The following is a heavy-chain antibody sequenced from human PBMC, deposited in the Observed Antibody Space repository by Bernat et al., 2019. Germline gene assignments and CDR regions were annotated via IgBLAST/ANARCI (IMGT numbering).Heavy chain of an antibody. J-gene: IGHJ1*01. CDR2: ISGTGGRT. V-gene: IGHV3-23*01. D-gene: IGHD3-22*01. CDR3: AKDQYGDTIVVAPGEH. Sequence: EVQLLESGGDFVQPGGSLRLSCAASGFTFSSYAMSWVRQAPGKGLGWVSAISGTGGRTYYTDSVKGRFTISRDNSKNTLFLQMNSLRAEDTAIYYCAKDQYGDTIVVAPGEHWGQGTLVTVSS. CDR1: GFTFSSYA.